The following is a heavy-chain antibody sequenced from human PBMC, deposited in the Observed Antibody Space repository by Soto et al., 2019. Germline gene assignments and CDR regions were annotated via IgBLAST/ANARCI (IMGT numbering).Heavy chain of an antibody. CDR3: AKGAYYCSGGSCYSDY. Sequence: EVQLLDSGGGLVQPGGSLRLSCAASGVTFSSYAMSWVHQAPGKGLEWVSAISGSGGSTYYADSVKGRFTISRDNSKNTLYLQMNSLRAEDTAVYYCAKGAYYCSGGSCYSDYWGQGTLVTVSS. CDR2: ISGSGGST. CDR1: GVTFSSYA. J-gene: IGHJ4*02. D-gene: IGHD2-15*01. V-gene: IGHV3-23*01.